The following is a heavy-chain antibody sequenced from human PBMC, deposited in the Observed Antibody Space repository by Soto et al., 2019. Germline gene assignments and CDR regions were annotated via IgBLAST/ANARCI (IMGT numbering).Heavy chain of an antibody. CDR1: GYIFAKFW. J-gene: IGHJ5*02. Sequence: PGESLKISCKASGYIFAKFWIGWVRQMPGKGLEWMGVIYPGDSDVRYSPSFQGQVTISADKSIATAYLQWSSLKASDTAVYYCERPTYEGRAFPFFDPWGQGTLVTVSS. CDR3: ERPTYEGRAFPFFDP. CDR2: IYPGDSDV. D-gene: IGHD3-22*01. V-gene: IGHV5-51*01.